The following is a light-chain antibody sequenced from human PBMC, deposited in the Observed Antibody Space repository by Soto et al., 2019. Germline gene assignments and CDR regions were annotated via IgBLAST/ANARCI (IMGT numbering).Light chain of an antibody. CDR2: EVT. Sequence: QSALTQPASVSGSPGQSITIPCTGTSGDVGGYNLVSWYQQHPGKAPKLMIYEVTERPSGVSNRFSGSKSGNTASLTISGLQPDDEADYYCCSYAGNSEVFGPGTKLTVL. CDR1: SGDVGGYNL. J-gene: IGLJ1*01. CDR3: CSYAGNSEV. V-gene: IGLV2-23*02.